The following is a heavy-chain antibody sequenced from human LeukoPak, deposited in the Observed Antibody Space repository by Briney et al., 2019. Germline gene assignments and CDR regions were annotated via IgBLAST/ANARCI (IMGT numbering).Heavy chain of an antibody. CDR1: GYTFTSYG. V-gene: IGHV1-18*01. D-gene: IGHD5-12*01. J-gene: IGHJ3*02. CDR2: ISAYNGNT. Sequence: VASVKVSCKASGYTFTSYGISWVRQAPGQGLEWMGWISAYNGNTNYAQKLQGRVTMTTDTSTSTAYMELRSLRSDDTAVYYCARDYGYSGYETPHDAFDIWGQGTMVTVSS. CDR3: ARDYGYSGYETPHDAFDI.